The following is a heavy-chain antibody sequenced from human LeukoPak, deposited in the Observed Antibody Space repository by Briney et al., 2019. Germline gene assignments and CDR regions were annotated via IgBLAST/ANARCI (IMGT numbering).Heavy chain of an antibody. Sequence: GGSLRLSCAASGFTFRNYGMHWVRQAPGKGLEWVAIISYDGRNTFYADSVKGRFTISRDNSKNTLFLQMSSLRAEDTAVYYCARAPYSSSWYYFDHWGQGTLVTVSS. D-gene: IGHD6-13*01. CDR3: ARAPYSSSWYYFDH. CDR2: ISYDGRNT. CDR1: GFTFRNYG. V-gene: IGHV3-30*03. J-gene: IGHJ4*02.